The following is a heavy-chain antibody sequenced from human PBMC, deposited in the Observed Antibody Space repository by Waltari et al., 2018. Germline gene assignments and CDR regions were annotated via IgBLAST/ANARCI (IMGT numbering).Heavy chain of an antibody. Sequence: QVQLIHSGPAVKKPGSSVKVSCKSSGHTFTAYTCSWVRQAPGQGLEWMGRIIPLTDATNYAQKFQDRVTMTADKSTDTAYMELRGLRSEDTALYFCARAPIGADNWFDPWGQGTLVTVSS. CDR3: ARAPIGADNWFDP. CDR1: GHTFTAYT. V-gene: IGHV1-69*08. D-gene: IGHD5-12*01. CDR2: IIPLTDAT. J-gene: IGHJ5*02.